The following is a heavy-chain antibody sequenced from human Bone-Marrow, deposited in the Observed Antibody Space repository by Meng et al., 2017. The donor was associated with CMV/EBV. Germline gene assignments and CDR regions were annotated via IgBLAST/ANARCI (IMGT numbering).Heavy chain of an antibody. Sequence: SETLSLTCTVSGGSISSSSYYWGWIRQPPGEGLEWIGSIYYSGSTYYNPSLKSRVTISVDTSKNQFSLKLSSVTAADTAVYYCARQSHIVVVPAAIDYWGQGTLVTVSS. CDR3: ARQSHIVVVPAAIDY. D-gene: IGHD2-2*01. V-gene: IGHV4-39*01. CDR1: GGSISSSSYY. J-gene: IGHJ4*02. CDR2: IYYSGST.